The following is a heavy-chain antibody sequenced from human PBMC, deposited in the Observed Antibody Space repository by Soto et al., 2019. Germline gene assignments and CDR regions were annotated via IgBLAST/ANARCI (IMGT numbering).Heavy chain of an antibody. J-gene: IGHJ5*02. V-gene: IGHV4-31*02. CDR3: ARSVFP. CDR2: IYSSGST. Sequence: SETLSLTCGVSGASVTSGGYFCTWIRQPTGKGLEWIGCIYSSGSTHYNPSLKSRVTMSVDTSKNQFSLKLTSVTAADTAVYYCARSVFPWGQGTLVTVSS. CDR1: GASVTSGGYF.